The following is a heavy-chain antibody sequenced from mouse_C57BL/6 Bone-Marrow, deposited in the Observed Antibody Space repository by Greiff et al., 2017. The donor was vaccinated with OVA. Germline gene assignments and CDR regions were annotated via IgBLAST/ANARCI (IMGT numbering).Heavy chain of an antibody. V-gene: IGHV1-55*01. CDR3: ARYVVWCFDY. D-gene: IGHD1-1*01. CDR2: IYPGSGRT. CDR1: GYTFTSYW. J-gene: IGHJ2*01. Sequence: QVQLKQPGAELVKPGASVKMSCKASGYTFTSYWITWVKQRPGQGLEWIGDIYPGSGRTNYHEKFKSKATLTVDTSSSTAYMQLSSLTSEDSAVYYCARYVVWCFDYWGQGTTLTVSS.